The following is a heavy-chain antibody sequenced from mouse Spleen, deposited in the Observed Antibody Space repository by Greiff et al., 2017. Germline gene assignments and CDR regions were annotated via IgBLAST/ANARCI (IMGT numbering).Heavy chain of an antibody. D-gene: IGHD4-1*01. CDR3: NARANWEGWYGDV. CDR1: GFNIKDYY. J-gene: IGHJ1*02. CDR2: IDPENGDT. Sequence: VQLKESGAELVRSGASVKLSCTASGFNIKDYYMHWVKQRPEQGLEWIGWIDPENGDTESAPKFQGKATMTADTSSNTAYLQLSSLTSEDTAVYYCNARANWEGWYGDVWGAGTTVTGSS. V-gene: IGHV14-4*02.